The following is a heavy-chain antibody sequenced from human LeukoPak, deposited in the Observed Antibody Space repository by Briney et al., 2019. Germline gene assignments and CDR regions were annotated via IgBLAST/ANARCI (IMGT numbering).Heavy chain of an antibody. V-gene: IGHV4-30-2*01. CDR3: ARGAGGSGSYYKAWFDP. CDR2: IYHSGST. CDR1: GGSISSGGYS. J-gene: IGHJ5*02. D-gene: IGHD3-10*01. Sequence: SETLSLTCAVSGGSISSGGYSWSWIRQPPGKGLEWIGYIYHSGSTYYNPSLKSRVTISVDRSKNQFSLELSSVTAADTAVYYCARGAGGSGSYYKAWFDPWGQGTLVTVSS.